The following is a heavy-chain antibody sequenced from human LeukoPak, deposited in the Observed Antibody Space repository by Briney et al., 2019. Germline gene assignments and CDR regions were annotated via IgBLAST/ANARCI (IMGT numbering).Heavy chain of an antibody. D-gene: IGHD6-13*01. CDR3: ARGPYSSSWYSYYYYYGMDV. Sequence: PGGSLRLSCAASGFTFSSYAMHWVRQAPGKGLEWVAVISYDGSNKYYADSVKGRFTISRDNSKNTLYLQMNSLRAEDTAVYYCARGPYSSSWYSYYYYYGMDVWGQGTTVTVSS. CDR2: ISYDGSNK. J-gene: IGHJ6*02. CDR1: GFTFSSYA. V-gene: IGHV3-30*04.